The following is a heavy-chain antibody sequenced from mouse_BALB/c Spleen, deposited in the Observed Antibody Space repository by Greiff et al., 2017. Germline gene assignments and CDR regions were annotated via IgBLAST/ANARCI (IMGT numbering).Heavy chain of an antibody. CDR3: ASSRLPHLWFAY. V-gene: IGHV3-1*02. J-gene: IGHJ3*01. CDR1: GYSITSGYS. Sequence: DVKLVESGPDLVKPSQSLSLTCTVTGYSITSGYSWHWIRQFPGNKLEWMGYIHYSGSTNYNPSLKSRISITRDTSKNQFFLQLNSVTTEDSATDYCASSRLPHLWFAYWGQGTLVTVSA. CDR2: IHYSGST. D-gene: IGHD2-2*01.